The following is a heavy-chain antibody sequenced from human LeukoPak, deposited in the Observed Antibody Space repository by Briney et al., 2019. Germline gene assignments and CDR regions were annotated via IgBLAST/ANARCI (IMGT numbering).Heavy chain of an antibody. J-gene: IGHJ4*02. CDR1: GFAFSDYY. V-gene: IGHV3-11*03. CDR3: VRSNRGVIQLPDY. Sequence: GGSLRLSCAASGFAFSDYYMSWIRQAPGKGLEWVSYISSTSSYTNYADSVKGRFTISRDNAKNSLYLQMNSLRAEDTAVYYCVRSNRGVIQLPDYWGQGTLVTVSS. D-gene: IGHD5-18*01. CDR2: ISSTSSYT.